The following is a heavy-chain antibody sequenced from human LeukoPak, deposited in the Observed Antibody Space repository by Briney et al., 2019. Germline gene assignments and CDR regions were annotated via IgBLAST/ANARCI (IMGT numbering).Heavy chain of an antibody. CDR2: ISSSSSYI. CDR1: GFTFSSYS. V-gene: IGHV3-21*01. Sequence: GGSLRLSCAASGFTFSSYSMNWVRQAPGKGLEWVSSISSSSSYIYYADSVKGRFTISRDNAKNSLYLQMNSLRAEDTAVYYCARAVTTVTNNWFDPWGQGTLVTVSS. D-gene: IGHD4-11*01. J-gene: IGHJ5*02. CDR3: ARAVTTVTNNWFDP.